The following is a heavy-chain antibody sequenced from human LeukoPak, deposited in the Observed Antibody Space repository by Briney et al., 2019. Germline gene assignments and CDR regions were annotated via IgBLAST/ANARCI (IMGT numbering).Heavy chain of an antibody. CDR2: IYHSGST. J-gene: IGHJ4*02. V-gene: IGHV4-38-2*02. CDR3: ARGYGDYGGYFDY. CDR1: GYSISSGYY. Sequence: PSETLSLTCTVSGYSISSGYYWGWIRQPPGKGLEWIGSIYHSGSTYYNPSLKSRVTISVDTSKNQFSLKLSSVTAADTAVYYCARGYGDYGGYFDYWGQGTLVTVSS. D-gene: IGHD4-17*01.